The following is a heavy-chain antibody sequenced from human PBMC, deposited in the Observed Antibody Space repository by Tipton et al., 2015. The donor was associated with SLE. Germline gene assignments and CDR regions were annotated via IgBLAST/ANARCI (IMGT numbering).Heavy chain of an antibody. CDR3: TSQTNLGY. J-gene: IGHJ4*02. V-gene: IGHV3-23*03. CDR1: GFTFSSYA. Sequence: GSLRLSCAASGFTFSSYAMSWVRQAPGKGLEWVSVIYSGGTIYYADSVKGRFTISRDNAKKTLYLQMDSLRVEDTAVYFCTSQTNLGYWGQGTLVTVSS. CDR2: IYSGGTI.